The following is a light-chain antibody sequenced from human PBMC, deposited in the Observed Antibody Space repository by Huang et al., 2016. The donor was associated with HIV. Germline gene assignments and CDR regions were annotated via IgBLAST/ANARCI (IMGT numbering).Light chain of an antibody. CDR1: HSVSSD. CDR3: QQRSTWLPGLT. J-gene: IGKJ4*01. V-gene: IGKV3-11*01. CDR2: DAS. Sequence: EIVLTQSPATLSLSPGESATLSCRATHSVSSDLAWYQQKPGQAPRLLIYDASNRATGIPARFSGSGSGTDFTLTITSLEPEDFAVYYCQQRSTWLPGLTFGGGTKVEIK.